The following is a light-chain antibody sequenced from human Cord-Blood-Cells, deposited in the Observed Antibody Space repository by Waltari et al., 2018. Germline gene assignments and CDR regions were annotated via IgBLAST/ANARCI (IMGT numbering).Light chain of an antibody. CDR3: QQYYSYPRT. V-gene: IGKV1-8*01. Sequence: AIRMTQSPSSLSASTGDRVTIPCRASQGISSYLAWYQEKPGKAPKILIYAASTLQSGVPSRVSGRGSGTDFTLTISCLQSEDFATYYCQQYYSYPRTFGQGTKVEIK. CDR1: QGISSY. CDR2: AAS. J-gene: IGKJ1*01.